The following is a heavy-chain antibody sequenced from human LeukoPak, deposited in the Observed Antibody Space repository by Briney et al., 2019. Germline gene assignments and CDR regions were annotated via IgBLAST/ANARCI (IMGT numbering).Heavy chain of an antibody. CDR1: GGSISSGDYY. CDR2: IYYSGST. CDR3: ARIDFWYAFDI. Sequence: SETLSLTCTVSGGSISSGDYYWSWIRQPPGKGLEWIGYIYYSGSTYYNPSLKSRVTISVDTTKNQFSLKLSSVTAADTAVYYCARIDFWYAFDIWGQGTMVTVSS. D-gene: IGHD3-3*01. J-gene: IGHJ3*02. V-gene: IGHV4-30-4*08.